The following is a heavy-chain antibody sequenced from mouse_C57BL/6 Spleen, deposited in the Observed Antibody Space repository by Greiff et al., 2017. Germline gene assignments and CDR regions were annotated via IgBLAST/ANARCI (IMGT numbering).Heavy chain of an antibody. J-gene: IGHJ2*01. CDR1: GFSLPSSG. D-gene: IGHD1-1*01. V-gene: IGHV2-5*01. CDR2: LWRCGIT. CDR3: ARTRGSSWECDY. Sequence: QVQLQQSGPGLVQPSQSLSITCTVSGFSLPSSGVHWVRQSPGKVLEWLGVLWRCGITDYNAAFMSRLSISKDNSESQVFVKMNRLPAEDTAIYYCARTRGSSWECDYRGQGTTLTVSS.